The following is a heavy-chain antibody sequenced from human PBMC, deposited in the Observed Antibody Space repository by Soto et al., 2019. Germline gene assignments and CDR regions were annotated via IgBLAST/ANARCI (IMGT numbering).Heavy chain of an antibody. CDR3: ATLNSFGSDY. Sequence: PGGSLRLSCAASGFTFSSYWMHWVRQTAGKGLVWVSQINSDGSATRYADSVKGRFTISRDNAKNTVYLQMNSLIAEDTAVYYCATLNSFGSDYWGQGTLVTVSS. CDR2: INSDGSAT. J-gene: IGHJ4*02. D-gene: IGHD5-18*01. V-gene: IGHV3-74*01. CDR1: GFTFSSYW.